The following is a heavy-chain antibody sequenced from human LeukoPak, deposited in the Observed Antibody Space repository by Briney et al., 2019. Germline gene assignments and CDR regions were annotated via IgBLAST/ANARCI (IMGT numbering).Heavy chain of an antibody. D-gene: IGHD3-16*01. V-gene: IGHV3-7*04. CDR2: TNQDGNEK. CDR1: GFTFSRYW. J-gene: IGHJ3*02. CDR3: GRIQLFFRAGGGSGFDI. Sequence: GGSERLSCAASGFTFSRYWMTWVRQAPGKGLEWVASTNQDGNEKYYVESVKGRFTISRDNAKDSLDLQVSSLSGEDTAVYYCGRIQLFFRAGGGSGFDICGRGTLVSASS.